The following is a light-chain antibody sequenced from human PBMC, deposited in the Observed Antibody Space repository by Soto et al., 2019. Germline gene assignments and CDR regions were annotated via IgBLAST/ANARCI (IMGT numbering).Light chain of an antibody. CDR1: QSVSSY. CDR2: DAS. V-gene: IGKV3-11*01. CDR3: QQRSSWLPWT. Sequence: EIVLTQSPATLSLSPGERATLSCRASQSVSSYLAWYQQKPGQAPRLLIYDASNRATGIPARFSGSGSGTDFTLTISSLEAEDFAVYYCQQRSSWLPWTFGQGTKVEIK. J-gene: IGKJ1*01.